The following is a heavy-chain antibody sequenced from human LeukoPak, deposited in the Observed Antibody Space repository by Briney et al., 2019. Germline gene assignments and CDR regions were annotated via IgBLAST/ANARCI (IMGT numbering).Heavy chain of an antibody. D-gene: IGHD6-25*01. CDR3: AKDESSGFYYYMDV. J-gene: IGHJ6*03. V-gene: IGHV3-9*01. Sequence: GGSLTLSCAVSGFTFGEYAMHWVRQAPGKGLEWVSGISWNSGTIGYADSVKGRFTISRDNAKNSLYLQMNSLRAEDTALYYCAKDESSGFYYYMDVWGKGTTVTVSS. CDR1: GFTFGEYA. CDR2: ISWNSGTI.